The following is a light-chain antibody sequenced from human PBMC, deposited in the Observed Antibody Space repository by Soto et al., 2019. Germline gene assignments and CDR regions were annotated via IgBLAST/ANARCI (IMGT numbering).Light chain of an antibody. Sequence: QSVLTQPPSASGTPGQRVTISCSGSNANIAINPVNWYLKLPGTAPKLLIYDNNKRPSGIPDRFSGSKSGTSATLGITGLQTGDEADYYCGTWDSSLSVVFGGGTKLTVL. CDR2: DNN. CDR1: NANIAINP. J-gene: IGLJ2*01. V-gene: IGLV1-51*01. CDR3: GTWDSSLSVV.